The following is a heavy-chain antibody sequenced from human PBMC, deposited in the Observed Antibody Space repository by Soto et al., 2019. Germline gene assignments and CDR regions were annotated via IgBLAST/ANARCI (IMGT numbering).Heavy chain of an antibody. CDR3: APLTVSLSGPYGIHV. V-gene: IGHV4-4*07. J-gene: IGHJ6*02. Sequence: SETLSLTCTVSGGSISSYYWSWIRQPAGKGLEWIGRIYTSGSTYYNPSLKSRVTLSVDTSKNHFSVRLNSVTAADTAVYYCAPLTVSLSGPYGIHVWGQGTTVPVSS. CDR2: IYTSGST. D-gene: IGHD2-15*01. CDR1: GGSISSYY.